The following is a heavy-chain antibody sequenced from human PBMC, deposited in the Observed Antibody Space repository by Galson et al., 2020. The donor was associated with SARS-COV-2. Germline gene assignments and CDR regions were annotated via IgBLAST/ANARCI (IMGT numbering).Heavy chain of an antibody. CDR2: IYTSGST. J-gene: IGHJ4*02. V-gene: IGHV4-4*07. D-gene: IGHD6-19*01. CDR3: ARGAGYSSGWTDYFDY. CDR1: GGSISSYY. Sequence: SQTLSLTCTVSGGSISSYYWSWIRQPAGKGLEWIGRIYTSGSTNYNPSLKSRVTMSVDTSKNQFSLKLSSVTAADTAVYYCARGAGYSSGWTDYFDYWGQGTLVTVSS.